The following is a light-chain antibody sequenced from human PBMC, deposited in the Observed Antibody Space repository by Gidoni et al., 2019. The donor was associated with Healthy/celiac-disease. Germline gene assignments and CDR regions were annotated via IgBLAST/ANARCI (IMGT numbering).Light chain of an antibody. CDR1: NIGSKS. Sequence: SYVLTQPPSVSVAPGKTARITCGGNNIGSKSGHWYQQKPGQAPVLVIYYDSDRPSGIPERFSGSNSGNTATLTISRVEAGDEADYYCQVWDSSSDHSHAVFGGGTQLTVL. J-gene: IGLJ7*01. V-gene: IGLV3-21*04. CDR3: QVWDSSSDHSHAV. CDR2: YDS.